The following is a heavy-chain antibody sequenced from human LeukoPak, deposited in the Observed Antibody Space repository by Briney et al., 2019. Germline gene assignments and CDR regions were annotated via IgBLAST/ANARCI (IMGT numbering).Heavy chain of an antibody. CDR2: IIPIFGTA. D-gene: IGHD2-2*01. CDR1: GGTFSIYA. V-gene: IGHV1-69*13. J-gene: IGHJ6*02. CDR3: ARHCSSTSCYAGDYYYYGMDV. Sequence: SVKVSCTASGGTFSIYAISWVRQAPGQGLEWMGGIIPIFGTANYAQKFQGRVTITADESTSTAYMELSSLRSEDTAVYYCARHCSSTSCYAGDYYYYGMDVWGQGTTVTVSS.